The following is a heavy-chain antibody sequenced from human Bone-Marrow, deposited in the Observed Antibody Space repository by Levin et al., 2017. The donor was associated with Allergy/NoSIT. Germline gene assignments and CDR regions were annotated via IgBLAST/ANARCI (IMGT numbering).Heavy chain of an antibody. CDR3: VRGYYDNSGYSN. V-gene: IGHV4-31*03. J-gene: IGHJ4*02. Sequence: LRLSCTVSGGSISRGGYYWSWIRQHPGKGLEWIGYIYNSGSTYYNPSLKSRVSISADTSKNQFSLRLSSLTAADTAVYYCVRGYYDNSGYSNWGPGTLVTVSS. CDR2: IYNSGST. D-gene: IGHD3-22*01. CDR1: GGSISRGGYY.